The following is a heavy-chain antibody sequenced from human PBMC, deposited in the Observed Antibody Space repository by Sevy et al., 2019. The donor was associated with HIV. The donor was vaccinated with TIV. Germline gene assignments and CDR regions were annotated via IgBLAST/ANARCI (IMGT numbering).Heavy chain of an antibody. V-gene: IGHV3-48*02. CDR3: ARNCYGDYIIDS. CDR2: ISSDSTTI. CDR1: GFTFTSYS. D-gene: IGHD4-17*01. Sequence: GESLKISCAASGFTFTSYSMNWVRQAPGKGLEWISYISSDSTTIYYVESVKGRFTISRDNANNELYLQMISLRDEDTAVYYCARNCYGDYIIDSWGQGTPVTVSS. J-gene: IGHJ4*02.